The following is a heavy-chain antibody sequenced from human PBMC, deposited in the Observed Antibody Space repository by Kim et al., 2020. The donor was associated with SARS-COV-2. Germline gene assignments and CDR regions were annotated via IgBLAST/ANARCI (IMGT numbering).Heavy chain of an antibody. CDR2: VNTNNEKT. V-gene: IGHV1-3*04. CDR1: GYTFNTYP. D-gene: IGHD3-3*01. CDR3: VLDIKPTINYY. Sequence: ASVKVSCKASGYTFNTYPMHWLRQAPGQRLAWMGWVNTNNEKTKYSQKFQGRITITRDTSANTAYMELRRLTTKATAFSYCVLDIKPTINYYLGQWT. J-gene: IGHJ4*02.